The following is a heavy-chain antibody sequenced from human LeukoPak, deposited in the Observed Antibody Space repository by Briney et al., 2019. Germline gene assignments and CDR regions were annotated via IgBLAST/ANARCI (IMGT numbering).Heavy chain of an antibody. CDR2: INHSGST. V-gene: IGHV4-34*01. D-gene: IGHD3-10*01. CDR1: GGSISSYY. J-gene: IGHJ4*02. Sequence: SETLSLTCTVSGGSISSYYWSWIRQPPGKGLEWIGEINHSGSTNYNPSLKSRVTISVDTSKNQFSLKLSSVTAADTAVYYCARETRGYYGSGSSRAHFDYWGQGTLVTVSS. CDR3: ARETRGYYGSGSSRAHFDY.